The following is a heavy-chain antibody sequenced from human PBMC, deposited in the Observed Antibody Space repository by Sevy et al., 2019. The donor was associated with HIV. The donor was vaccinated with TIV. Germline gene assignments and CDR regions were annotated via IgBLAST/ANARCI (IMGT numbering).Heavy chain of an antibody. V-gene: IGHV3-33*01. J-gene: IGHJ3*02. CDR2: IWYDGTNK. CDR1: GFTFSGYG. D-gene: IGHD6-13*01. Sequence: GGSLRLSCAASGFTFSGYGMHWVRQAPGKGLEWVAVIWYDGTNKYYTDSVKGRFTISRDNSKNTLYLQMNSLRAEDTAVYYCARSWEQQLHDAFDIWGQGTMVTVSS. CDR3: ARSWEQQLHDAFDI.